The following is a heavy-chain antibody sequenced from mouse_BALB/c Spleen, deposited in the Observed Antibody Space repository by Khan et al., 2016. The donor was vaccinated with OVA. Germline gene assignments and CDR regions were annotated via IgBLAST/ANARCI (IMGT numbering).Heavy chain of an antibody. J-gene: IGHJ4*01. Sequence: DVQLQESGPELVKPGASVKISCKTSGYTFPESTVHWVKQSLGKSLDWIGVINPKNGGTAYNQKFKGKATLTVDKSSSTAYMEFRTLTSEDSAVYYCARDAGRYWGQGTSVTGAS. D-gene: IGHD3-3*01. CDR2: INPKNGGT. CDR1: GYTFPEST. V-gene: IGHV1-18*01. CDR3: ARDAGRY.